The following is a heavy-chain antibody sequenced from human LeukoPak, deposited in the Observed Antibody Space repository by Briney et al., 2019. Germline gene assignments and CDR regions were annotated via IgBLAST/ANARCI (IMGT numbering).Heavy chain of an antibody. CDR3: AKDQAVVYYYDSSGYSGAFDI. CDR1: GFTFSSYA. CDR2: ISYDGSNK. J-gene: IGHJ3*02. Sequence: GRSLRLSCAASGFTFSSYAMHWVRQAPGKGLEWVAVISYDGSNKYYADSVKGRFTISRDNSKNTLYLQMNSLRAEDTAVYYCAKDQAVVYYYDSSGYSGAFDIWGQGTMVTVSS. D-gene: IGHD3-22*01. V-gene: IGHV3-30-3*01.